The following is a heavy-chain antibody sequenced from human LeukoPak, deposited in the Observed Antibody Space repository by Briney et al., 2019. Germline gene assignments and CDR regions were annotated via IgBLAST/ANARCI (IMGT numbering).Heavy chain of an antibody. J-gene: IGHJ4*02. CDR1: GFTFSSYA. D-gene: IGHD1-26*01. CDR3: AREWELTEFDY. CDR2: ISYDGSNK. Sequence: GRSLRLSCAASGFTFSSYAMHWVRQAPGKGLEWVAVISYDGSNKYYAASVKGRFTISRDNSKNTLYLQMNSLRAEDTAVYYCAREWELTEFDYWGQGTLVTVSS. V-gene: IGHV3-30-3*01.